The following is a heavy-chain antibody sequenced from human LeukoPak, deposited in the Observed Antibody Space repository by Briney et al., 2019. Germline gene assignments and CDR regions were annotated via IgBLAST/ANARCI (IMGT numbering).Heavy chain of an antibody. D-gene: IGHD5-24*01. V-gene: IGHV3-64*01. CDR1: GFTFSSYA. CDR2: IINSGGST. J-gene: IGHJ3*02. Sequence: GGSLRLSCAASGFTFSSYAMHWVRQGPGKGLEYISAIINSGGSTYYANSVKGRFIISRDNSKNTLYLQMGSLRAEDMAVYYCARGTDKVATNAFDIWGQGTMVTVSS. CDR3: ARGTDKVATNAFDI.